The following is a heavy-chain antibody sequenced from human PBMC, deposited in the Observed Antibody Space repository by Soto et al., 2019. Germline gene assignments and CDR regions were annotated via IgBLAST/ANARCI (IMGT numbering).Heavy chain of an antibody. CDR1: GYTLTELS. J-gene: IGHJ4*02. D-gene: IGHD3-22*01. CDR3: AVSLSSGYWPAFDY. Sequence: ASVKVSCKVSGYTLTELSMHWVRQAPGKGLEWMGGFDPEDGETIYAQKFQGRVTMTEDTSTDTAYMELSSLRSEDTAVYYCAVSLSSGYWPAFDYWGQGTLVTVS. CDR2: FDPEDGET. V-gene: IGHV1-24*01.